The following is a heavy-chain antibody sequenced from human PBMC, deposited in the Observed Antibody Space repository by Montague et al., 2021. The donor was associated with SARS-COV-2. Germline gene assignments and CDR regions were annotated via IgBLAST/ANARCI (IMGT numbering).Heavy chain of an antibody. CDR3: ARDPSRQPLLYPIGDYYYGMDV. CDR1: GGSISSSSYY. D-gene: IGHD2-2*02. V-gene: IGHV4-39*07. Sequence: SKTLSLTCTVSGGSISSSSYYWGWIRQAPGKGLEWIGSIYYSGSTYYNPSLKSRVTISVDTSKNQFSLKLSSVTAADTAVYYCARDPSRQPLLYPIGDYYYGMDVWGQGTTVTVSS. J-gene: IGHJ6*02. CDR2: IYYSGST.